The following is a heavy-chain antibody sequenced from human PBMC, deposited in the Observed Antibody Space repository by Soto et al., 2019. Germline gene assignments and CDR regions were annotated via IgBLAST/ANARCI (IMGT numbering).Heavy chain of an antibody. CDR2: INHSGST. CDR1: SGSFSGYY. V-gene: IGHV4-34*01. J-gene: IGHJ6*02. Sequence: SETLSLTCAVYSGSFSGYYWSWIRQPPGKGLEWIGEINHSGSTNYNPSLKSRVTISVDTSKNQFSLKLSSVTAADTAVYYCARGHYDYYYYGMDVWGQGTTVTVSS. D-gene: IGHD4-17*01. CDR3: ARGHYDYYYYGMDV.